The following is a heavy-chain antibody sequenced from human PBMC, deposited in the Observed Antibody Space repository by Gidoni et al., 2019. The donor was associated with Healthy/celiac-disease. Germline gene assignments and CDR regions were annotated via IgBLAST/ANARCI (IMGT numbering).Heavy chain of an antibody. J-gene: IGHJ3*02. Sequence: QLQLQEWGPGLVKPSETLSLTCTVSGGSISSSSYYWGWIRQPPGKGLEWIGSIYYSGSTYYNPSLKSRVTISVDTSKNQFSLKLSSVTAADTAVYYCARHEAPKFDYDSSGYGGAFDIWGQGTMVTVSS. CDR2: IYYSGST. V-gene: IGHV4-39*01. CDR3: ARHEAPKFDYDSSGYGGAFDI. D-gene: IGHD3-22*01. CDR1: GGSISSSSYY.